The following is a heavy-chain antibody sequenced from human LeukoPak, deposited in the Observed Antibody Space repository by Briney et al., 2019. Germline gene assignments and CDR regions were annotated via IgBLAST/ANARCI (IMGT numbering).Heavy chain of an antibody. Sequence: SETLSLTCTVSGGSISSYYWSWLRQPPGKGLEWIGYIYYSGSTNYNPSLKSRVTISVDTSKNQFSLRLSSVTAADTAVYYCASSEYSGYEHWGQGTLVTVSS. D-gene: IGHD5-12*01. CDR2: IYYSGST. J-gene: IGHJ4*02. V-gene: IGHV4-59*01. CDR3: ASSEYSGYEH. CDR1: GGSISSYY.